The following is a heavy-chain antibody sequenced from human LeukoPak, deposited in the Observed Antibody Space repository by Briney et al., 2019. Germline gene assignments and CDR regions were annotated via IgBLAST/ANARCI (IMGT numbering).Heavy chain of an antibody. D-gene: IGHD3-9*01. CDR2: IIPIFGTA. Sequence: ASVKVSCKASGYRFTSYSISWVRQAPGQGLEWMGGIIPIFGTANYAQKFQGRVTITADESTSTAYMELSSLRSEDTAVYYCALQPRYFDWFLVWGQGTLVTVSS. J-gene: IGHJ4*02. V-gene: IGHV1-69*13. CDR1: GYRFTSYS. CDR3: ALQPRYFDWFLV.